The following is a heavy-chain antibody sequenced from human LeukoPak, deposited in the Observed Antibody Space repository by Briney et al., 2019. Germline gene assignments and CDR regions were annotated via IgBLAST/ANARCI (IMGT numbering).Heavy chain of an antibody. CDR3: AKERQTGDYFTSDY. CDR1: GFTFSSYT. D-gene: IGHD4-17*01. V-gene: IGHV3-23*01. Sequence: QAGGSLRLSCAASGFTFSSYTMSWVRQAPGEGLEWLSAINNRGSSTYYAGSVKDRFTISRDNSENTLYLQMNSLTVDDTAVYFRAKERQTGDYFTSDYWGQGTLVTVSS. J-gene: IGHJ4*02. CDR2: INNRGSST.